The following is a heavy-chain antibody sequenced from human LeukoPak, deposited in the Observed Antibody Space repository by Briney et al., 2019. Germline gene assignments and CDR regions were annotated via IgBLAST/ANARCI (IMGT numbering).Heavy chain of an antibody. V-gene: IGHV1-69*13. CDR1: GGTFSSYA. D-gene: IGHD5-18*01. CDR3: ARDLRVDTPYYYYGMDV. J-gene: IGHJ6*02. CDR2: IIPIFGTA. Sequence: ASVKVSCKASGGTFSSYAISWVRQAPGQGLEWMGGIIPIFGTANYAQKSQGRVTITADESTSTAYMELSSLRSEDTAVYYCARDLRVDTPYYYYGMDVWGQGTTVTVSS.